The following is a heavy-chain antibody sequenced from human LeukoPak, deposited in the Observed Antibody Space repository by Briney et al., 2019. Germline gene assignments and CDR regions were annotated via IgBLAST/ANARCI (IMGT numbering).Heavy chain of an antibody. CDR1: GGSSSSSGYY. Sequence: SETLSLTCTLSGGSSSSSGYYWGWVRQPPGTGLEWFGSISYSGSTYYNPSLKSRVTISVDTSKNQFSLKLRSVTAADTALYYCARLARPARTGFDYWGQGTLVTAAS. CDR2: ISYSGST. J-gene: IGHJ4*02. CDR3: ARLARPARTGFDY. V-gene: IGHV4-39*01. D-gene: IGHD1-14*01.